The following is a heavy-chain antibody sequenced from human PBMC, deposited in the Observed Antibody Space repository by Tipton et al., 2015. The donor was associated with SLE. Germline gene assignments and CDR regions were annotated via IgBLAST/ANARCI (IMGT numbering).Heavy chain of an antibody. CDR3: TRDYGRGWIQLWFYGMDV. D-gene: IGHD5-18*01. V-gene: IGHV3-49*04. CDR1: GFTFGDYA. Sequence: SLRLSCAASGFTFGDYAMSWVRQAPGKGREWVGFIRSKAYGGTTEYAASVKGRFTISRDDSKSIAYLQMNSLKTEDTAVYYCTRDYGRGWIQLWFYGMDVWGHGTTVTVSS. CDR2: IRSKAYGGTT. J-gene: IGHJ6*02.